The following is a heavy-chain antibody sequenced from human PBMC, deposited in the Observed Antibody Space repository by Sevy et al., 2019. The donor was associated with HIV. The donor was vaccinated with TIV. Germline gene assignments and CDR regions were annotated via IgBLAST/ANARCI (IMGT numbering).Heavy chain of an antibody. D-gene: IGHD1-26*01. CDR3: TTGELLDFDY. CDR1: GFTFSNAW. V-gene: IGHV3-15*01. CDR2: IKSKTDGGTT. Sequence: GGSLRLSCAASGFTFSNAWMSWVRQAPGKGLEWVGGIKSKTDGGTTDYAAPVKGRFTISRDDSKNTLYLQMNSLKTEDTAVYYCTTGELLDFDYWGQGTLVTVSS. J-gene: IGHJ4*02.